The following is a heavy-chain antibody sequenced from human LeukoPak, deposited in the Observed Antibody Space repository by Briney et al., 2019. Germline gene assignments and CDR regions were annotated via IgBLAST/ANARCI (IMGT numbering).Heavy chain of an antibody. Sequence: GASVKVSCKASGYTFTGYYMHWVRQAPGQGLEWMGRINPNSGGTNYAQKFQGRVTMTRDTSISTAYMELSRLGSDDTAVYYCARGAYSSSWYATGYYYGMDVWGQGTTVTVSS. V-gene: IGHV1-2*06. J-gene: IGHJ6*02. CDR3: ARGAYSSSWYATGYYYGMDV. CDR2: INPNSGGT. D-gene: IGHD6-13*01. CDR1: GYTFTGYY.